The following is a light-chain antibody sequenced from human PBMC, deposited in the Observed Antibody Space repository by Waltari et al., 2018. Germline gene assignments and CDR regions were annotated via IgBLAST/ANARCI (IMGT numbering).Light chain of an antibody. CDR3: QVRDSNTAV. V-gene: IGLV3-9*01. J-gene: IGLJ7*01. CDR1: NIGGNS. CDR2: RDN. Sequence: SYELTQPLSVSVAPGQTATITCGGNNIGGNSVHWYQQKPGQAPVLVIYRDNNRPSGIPDRFSGSNSGNTATLTINGAQVGDEADYYCQVRDSNTAVFGGGTHLTVL.